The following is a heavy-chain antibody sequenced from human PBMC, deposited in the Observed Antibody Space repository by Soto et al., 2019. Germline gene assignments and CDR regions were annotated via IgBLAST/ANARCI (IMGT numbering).Heavy chain of an antibody. CDR3: ATNHDDISGRTPLLFDS. V-gene: IGHV4-31*03. CDR2: IHYSVNT. D-gene: IGHD3-22*01. J-gene: IGHJ4*02. CDR1: GDSIGTGGYY. Sequence: QVQLQESGPGLVKPSQTLSLTCTVSGDSIGTGGYYWDWIRQHPGKGPEWIGYIHYSVNTSYNPSLKRRLTISLDTSKNQFSLHLSSVTAADTAVYYCATNHDDISGRTPLLFDSWGQGTLVTVSS.